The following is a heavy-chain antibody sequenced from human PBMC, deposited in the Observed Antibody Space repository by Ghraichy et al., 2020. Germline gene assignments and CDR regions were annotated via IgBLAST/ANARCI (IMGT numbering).Heavy chain of an antibody. Sequence: GGSLRLSCAASGFTFSNYWMSWVRQAPGKGLEWVANIKQGGSEKYYVDSVQGRFTISRADATDSLFLQMNSLRVEDTAVYFCVRGTQYGVRSDYFDHWGQGTLVIVSS. J-gene: IGHJ4*02. CDR3: VRGTQYGVRSDYFDH. CDR2: IKQGGSEK. V-gene: IGHV3-7*01. CDR1: GFTFSNYW. D-gene: IGHD3-10*01.